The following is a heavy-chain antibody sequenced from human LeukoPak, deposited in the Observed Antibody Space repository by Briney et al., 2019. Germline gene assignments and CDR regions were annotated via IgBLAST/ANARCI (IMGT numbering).Heavy chain of an antibody. Sequence: SETLSLTCAVYGGSFSGYYWSWIRQPPGKGLEWIGEINHSGSTNYNPSLKSRVTISVDTSKNQFSLKLTSVTAADTAVYYCARKFRGYYDSTRRYYFDYWGQGTLVTVS. CDR2: INHSGST. V-gene: IGHV4-34*01. CDR3: ARKFRGYYDSTRRYYFDY. J-gene: IGHJ4*02. CDR1: GGSFSGYY. D-gene: IGHD3-22*01.